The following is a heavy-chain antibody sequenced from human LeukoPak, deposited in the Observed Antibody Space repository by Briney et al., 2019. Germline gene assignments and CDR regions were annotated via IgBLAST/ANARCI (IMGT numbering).Heavy chain of an antibody. CDR2: ISPDGNIE. D-gene: IGHD1/OR15-1a*01. CDR1: GFTFTTFG. Sequence: GSLRLSCAASGFTFTTFGIHWVRQAPGKGLEWVAAISPDGNIEYYTDSVRGRFTISRDNSKNMIYPQMNSLRGEDSAVYYCAKINNDDDYWGQGTLVTVSS. CDR3: AKINNDDDY. J-gene: IGHJ4*02. V-gene: IGHV3-30*18.